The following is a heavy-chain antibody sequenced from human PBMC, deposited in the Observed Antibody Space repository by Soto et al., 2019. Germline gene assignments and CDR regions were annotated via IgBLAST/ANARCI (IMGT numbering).Heavy chain of an antibody. CDR2: ISYDGSNK. J-gene: IGHJ4*02. CDR3: AKVGDSSSWYRWSNGDY. D-gene: IGHD6-13*01. Sequence: QVQLVESGGGVVQPGRSLRLSCAASGFTFSSYGMHWVRQAPGKGLEWVAVISYDGSNKYYADSVKGRFTISRDNSKNTLYLQMNSLRAEDTAVYYCAKVGDSSSWYRWSNGDYWGQGTLVTVSS. V-gene: IGHV3-30*18. CDR1: GFTFSSYG.